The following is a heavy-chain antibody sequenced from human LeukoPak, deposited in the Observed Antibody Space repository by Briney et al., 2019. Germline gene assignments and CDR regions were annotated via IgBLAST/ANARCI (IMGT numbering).Heavy chain of an antibody. CDR3: ARGVCSGGSCYSEWNY. D-gene: IGHD2-15*01. CDR2: INHSGST. Sequence: PSETLSLTCAVYGGSFSGYYWSWIRQPPGKGLEWIGKINHSGSTNYNPSLKSRVTISVDTSKNQFSLKLTSVTAADTAVYYCARGVCSGGSCYSEWNYWGQGTLVTVSS. CDR1: GGSFSGYY. J-gene: IGHJ4*02. V-gene: IGHV4-34*01.